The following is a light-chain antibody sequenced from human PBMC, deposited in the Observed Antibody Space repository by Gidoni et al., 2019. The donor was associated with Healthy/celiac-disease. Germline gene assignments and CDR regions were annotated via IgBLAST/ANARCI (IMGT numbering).Light chain of an antibody. CDR1: QSVSSY. J-gene: IGKJ1*01. CDR2: DAS. CDR3: QQRSNWPT. V-gene: IGKV3-11*01. Sequence: EIVLTQPPATLSLSPGETATLSCRASQSVSSYLAWYQQKPGQAPRLLIYDASNRATGIPARFSGSGSGTDFTLTISSLEPEDVAVYYCQQRSNWPTFGQGTKVEIK.